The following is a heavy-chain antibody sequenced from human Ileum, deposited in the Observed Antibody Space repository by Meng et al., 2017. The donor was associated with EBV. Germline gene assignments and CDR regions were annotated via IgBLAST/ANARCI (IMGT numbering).Heavy chain of an antibody. J-gene: IGHJ4*02. CDR1: GDNFRNDG. D-gene: IGHD1-26*01. V-gene: IGHV1-18*01. Sequence: QMQLLQSGAEGEKPWDSVKVSCKASGDNFRNDGICWLRQAPGQGLEWMGWISAYNGNTNYAQNLQGRVTMTTDTSTGTAYMEVRSLRSDDTAVYYCARAGNGGSYYFTYWGQGTLVTVSS. CDR3: ARAGNGGSYYFTY. CDR2: ISAYNGNT.